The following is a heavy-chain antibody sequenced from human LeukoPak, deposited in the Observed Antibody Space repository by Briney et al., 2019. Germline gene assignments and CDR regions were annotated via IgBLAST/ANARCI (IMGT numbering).Heavy chain of an antibody. CDR2: INPNSGDT. V-gene: IGHV1-2*02. CDR1: GYTFTGYY. CDR3: ARVPPTPYDNYYFDY. Sequence: ASVKVSCKASGYTFTGYYMHWVRQAPGQGLEWMGWINPNSGDTNYAQKFQGRVTMTRDTSISTAYMELSRLRSDDTAVYYCARVPPTPYDNYYFDYWGQGTLVTVSS. D-gene: IGHD3-22*01. J-gene: IGHJ4*02.